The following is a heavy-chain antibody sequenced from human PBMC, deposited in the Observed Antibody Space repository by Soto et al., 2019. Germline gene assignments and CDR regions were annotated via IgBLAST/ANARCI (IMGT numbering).Heavy chain of an antibody. CDR1: GYTFTNYG. Sequence: QVQLAQSGGEVKKLGASLKVSCKASGYTFTNYGISWVRQAPGQGLEWMGWISPYNGHTNSAQKFQDRMSMTTDTSTAKAYMELRSLRTDDTAVYSCARDHPFIVATMSIDFWGQGTLVSVSS. V-gene: IGHV1-18*01. J-gene: IGHJ4*02. CDR3: ARDHPFIVATMSIDF. D-gene: IGHD5-12*01. CDR2: ISPYNGHT.